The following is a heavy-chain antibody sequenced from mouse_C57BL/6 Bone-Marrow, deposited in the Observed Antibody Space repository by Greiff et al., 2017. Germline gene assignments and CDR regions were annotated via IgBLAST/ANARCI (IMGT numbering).Heavy chain of an antibody. V-gene: IGHV1-81*01. CDR1: GYTFTSYG. CDR2: IYPRSGNT. Sequence: QVQLKESGAELARPGASVKLSCKASGYTFTSYGISWVKQRTGQGLEWIGEIYPRSGNTYYNEKFKGKATLTADKSSSTAYMELRSLTSEDSAVYFFAIEGNYGNPWFAYWGQGTLVTVSA. CDR3: AIEGNYGNPWFAY. J-gene: IGHJ3*01. D-gene: IGHD2-1*01.